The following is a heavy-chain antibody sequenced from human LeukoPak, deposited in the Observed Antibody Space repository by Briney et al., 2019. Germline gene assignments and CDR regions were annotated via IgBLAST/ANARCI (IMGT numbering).Heavy chain of an antibody. J-gene: IGHJ6*03. CDR2: IYYSGST. CDR3: ASIAAHYYYYYMDV. Sequence: SETLSLTCTVSGGSISSGDYYWSWIRQPPGKGLEWIGYIYYSGSTYYNPSLKSRVTISVDTSKNQFSLKLSSVTAADTAVYYCASIAAHYYYYYMDVWGKGTTVTVSS. V-gene: IGHV4-30-4*08. D-gene: IGHD6-6*01. CDR1: GGSISSGDYY.